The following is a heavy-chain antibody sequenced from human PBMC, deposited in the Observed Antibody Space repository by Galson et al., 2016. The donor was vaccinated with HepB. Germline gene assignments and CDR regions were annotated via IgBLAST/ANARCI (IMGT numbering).Heavy chain of an antibody. V-gene: IGHV3-30*04. CDR3: ARDEGRSYSGMDF. J-gene: IGHJ4*02. D-gene: IGHD1-26*01. Sequence: SLRLSCAASGFTLSNYAMHWVRQAPGKGLEWVAIISYDGSNKYYADPVKGRFTISRDNSKNTLYLQMNSLRADDTAVFYCARDEGRSYSGMDFWGQGTLATVSS. CDR1: GFTLSNYA. CDR2: ISYDGSNK.